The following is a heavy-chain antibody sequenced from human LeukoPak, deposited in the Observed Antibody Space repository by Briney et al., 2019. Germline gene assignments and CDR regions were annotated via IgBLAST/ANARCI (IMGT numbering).Heavy chain of an antibody. J-gene: IGHJ4*02. V-gene: IGHV1-24*01. CDR2: FDPEDGET. D-gene: IGHD3-10*01. Sequence: GASVKVSCKVSGYTLTELSMHWVRQAPGKGLEWMGRFDPEDGETICAQKFQGRVTMTADTSTDTVYMELSSLRSEDTAVYYCATEGKMVRGVYTDYWGQGTLVTVSS. CDR3: ATEGKMVRGVYTDY. CDR1: GYTLTELS.